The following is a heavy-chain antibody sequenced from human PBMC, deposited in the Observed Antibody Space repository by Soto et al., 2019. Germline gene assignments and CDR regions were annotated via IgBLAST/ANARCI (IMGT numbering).Heavy chain of an antibody. V-gene: IGHV3-11*06. J-gene: IGHJ5*02. Sequence: GGSLRLSCAASGFTFSDYYMSWIRQAPGKGLEWVSYISSSSIYTNYADSVKGRFTISRDNAKNSLYLQMNSLRAEDTAVYYCAGSWQQLVQHLNWFDPWGQGTLVTVSS. D-gene: IGHD6-13*01. CDR1: GFTFSDYY. CDR3: AGSWQQLVQHLNWFDP. CDR2: ISSSSIYT.